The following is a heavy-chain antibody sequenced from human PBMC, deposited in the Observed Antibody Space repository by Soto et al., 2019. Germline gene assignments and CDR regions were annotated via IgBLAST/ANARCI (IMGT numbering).Heavy chain of an antibody. D-gene: IGHD2-8*01. CDR3: ASLYCTNGVCFDY. J-gene: IGHJ4*02. Sequence: SETLSLTCAVCGYSISSGYYWGWIRQPPGKGLEWIGSIYHSGSTYYNPSLKSRVTISVDTSKTQFSLKLSSVTAADTAVYYCASLYCTNGVCFDYWGQGTLVTVSS. V-gene: IGHV4-38-2*01. CDR2: IYHSGST. CDR1: GYSISSGYY.